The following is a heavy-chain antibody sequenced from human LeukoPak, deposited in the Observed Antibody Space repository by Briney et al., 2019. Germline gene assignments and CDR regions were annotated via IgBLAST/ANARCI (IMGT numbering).Heavy chain of an antibody. Sequence: GGSLRLSCAASGFTFSSYWMHWVRQAPGRGLVWVSRINSDGSSTSYADSVKGRFTISRDNAKNTLYLQMNSLRAEDTAVYYCARAVFDDYGDPYFDYWGQGTLVTVSS. CDR3: ARAVFDDYGDPYFDY. V-gene: IGHV3-74*01. D-gene: IGHD4-17*01. J-gene: IGHJ4*02. CDR1: GFTFSSYW. CDR2: INSDGSST.